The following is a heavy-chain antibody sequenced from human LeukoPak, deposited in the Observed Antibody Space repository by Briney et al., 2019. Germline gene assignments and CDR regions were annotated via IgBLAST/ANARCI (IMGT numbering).Heavy chain of an antibody. CDR3: ARDPRGNSYGYPPGY. V-gene: IGHV3-23*01. Sequence: GGSLRLSCAAPGFTFSTYAMTWVRQAPGKGLEWLSAIGGSGGDTYCADSVRGRFTISRDNSKNTLYLQMKSLRAEDTAVYYCARDPRGNSYGYPPGYWGQGTLVTVSS. CDR2: IGGSGGDT. D-gene: IGHD5-18*01. J-gene: IGHJ4*02. CDR1: GFTFSTYA.